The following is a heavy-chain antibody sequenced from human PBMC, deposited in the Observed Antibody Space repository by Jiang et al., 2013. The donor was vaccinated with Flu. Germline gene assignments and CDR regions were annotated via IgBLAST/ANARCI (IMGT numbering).Heavy chain of an antibody. CDR2: INPNSGGT. Sequence: SGAEVKKPGASVKVSCKASGYTFTGYYMHWVRQAPGQGLEWMGWINPNSGGTNYAQKFQGWVTMTRDTSISTAYMELSSLRSEDTAVYYCARDGSFDYYGSGSYPDAFDIWGQGTMVTVSS. D-gene: IGHD3-10*01. J-gene: IGHJ3*02. CDR1: GYTFTGYY. CDR3: ARDGSFDYYGSGSYPDAFDI. V-gene: IGHV1-2*04.